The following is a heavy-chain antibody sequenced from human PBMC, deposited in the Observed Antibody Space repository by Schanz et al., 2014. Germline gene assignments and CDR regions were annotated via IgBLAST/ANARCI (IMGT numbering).Heavy chain of an antibody. CDR2: ITASGDYM. D-gene: IGHD3-10*01. V-gene: IGHV3-21*01. J-gene: IGHJ4*02. CDR1: RFTFSRYS. Sequence: EVQLVESGGGLVKPGGSLRLSCEASRFTFSRYSFNWVRQAPGKGLEWVSSITASGDYMHYADSVKGRFTISRDNARNSLYLQMNNLRVEDTAVYYCARGPDYGSGSYSSYWGQGTLVTVSS. CDR3: ARGPDYGSGSYSSY.